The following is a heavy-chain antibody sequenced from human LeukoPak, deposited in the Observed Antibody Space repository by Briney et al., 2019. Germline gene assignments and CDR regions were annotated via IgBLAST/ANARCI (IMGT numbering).Heavy chain of an antibody. J-gene: IGHJ4*02. V-gene: IGHV4-39*01. Sequence: PSETLSLTCTVSGGSISSSSYYWGWIRQPPGKGLEWIGSIYYSGSTYYNPSLKSRVTISVDTSKNQFSLKLSSATAADTAVYYCARQIGIAEIDYWGQGTLVTVSS. CDR2: IYYSGST. CDR3: ARQIGIAEIDY. CDR1: GGSISSSSYY. D-gene: IGHD6-13*01.